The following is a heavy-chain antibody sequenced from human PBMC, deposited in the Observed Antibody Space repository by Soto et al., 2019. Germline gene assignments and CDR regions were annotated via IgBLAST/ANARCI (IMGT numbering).Heavy chain of an antibody. CDR1: GGSIGSYY. J-gene: IGHJ3*02. D-gene: IGHD6-13*01. Sequence: QVQLQESGPGLVKPSETLSLTCTVSGGSIGSYYWSWIRQPPGKGLEWIGYIYYSGSTNYNPSLTSRVTLSIDTSKIHFSLMLTSVTAADTAVYYCARVRRYSSRPDAFDIWGQGKIVTVSS. CDR3: ARVRRYSSRPDAFDI. CDR2: IYYSGST. V-gene: IGHV4-59*01.